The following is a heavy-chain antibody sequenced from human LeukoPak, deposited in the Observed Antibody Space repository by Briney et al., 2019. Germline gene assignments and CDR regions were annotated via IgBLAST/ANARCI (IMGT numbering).Heavy chain of an antibody. J-gene: IGHJ4*02. CDR2: IYYSGST. CDR1: GGSISSYY. CDR3: ARGRSYYEGVDY. D-gene: IGHD3-16*01. V-gene: IGHV4-59*01. Sequence: PSETLSLTCTVSGGSISSYYWSWIRQPPGKGLEWIGYIYYSGSTNYNPSLKSRVTISVDTSKNQFSLKLSSVTAADTAVYYCARGRSYYEGVDYWGQGTLVTVSS.